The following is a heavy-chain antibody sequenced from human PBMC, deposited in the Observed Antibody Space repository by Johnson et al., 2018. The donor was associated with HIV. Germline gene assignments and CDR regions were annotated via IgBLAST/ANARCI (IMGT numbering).Heavy chain of an antibody. V-gene: IGHV3-30*14. CDR3: ARSQYSGRTGGAFDI. CDR2: ISYDGSNK. J-gene: IGHJ3*02. D-gene: IGHD1-26*01. CDR1: GFTFSSYA. Sequence: QVQLVESGGGVVQPGRSLRLSCAASGFTFSSYAMHWVRQAPGKGLDWVAVISYDGSNKYYADSVKGRFTISRDNSKNTLYLQMGSLRAEDMAVYYCARSQYSGRTGGAFDIWGQGTMVTVSS.